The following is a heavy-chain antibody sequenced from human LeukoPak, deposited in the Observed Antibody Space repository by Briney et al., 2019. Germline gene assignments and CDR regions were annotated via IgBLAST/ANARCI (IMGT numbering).Heavy chain of an antibody. V-gene: IGHV3-23*01. J-gene: IGHJ4*02. D-gene: IGHD2-21*02. CDR2: ISGSGGST. Sequence: TGGSLRLSCAASGFTFSSYAMSWVRQAPGKGLEWVSAISGSGGSTYYADSVKGRFTISRDNSKNTLYLQMNSLRAEDTAVYYCAKDLGAPRYCGGDCYYSSPFDYWGQGTLVTVSS. CDR1: GFTFSSYA. CDR3: AKDLGAPRYCGGDCYYSSPFDY.